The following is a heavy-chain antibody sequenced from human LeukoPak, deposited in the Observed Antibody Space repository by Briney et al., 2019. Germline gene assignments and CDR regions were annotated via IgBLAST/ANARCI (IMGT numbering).Heavy chain of an antibody. Sequence: ASVKVSCKASGYTFTSYAMHWVRQAPGQRLEWMGWINAGNGNTKYSQKFQGRVTITRDTSASTAYMELRSLRSDDTAVYYCARDMVAGLRSAGYFDLWGRGTLVTVSS. J-gene: IGHJ2*01. CDR2: INAGNGNT. D-gene: IGHD4-17*01. CDR1: GYTFTSYA. CDR3: ARDMVAGLRSAGYFDL. V-gene: IGHV1-3*01.